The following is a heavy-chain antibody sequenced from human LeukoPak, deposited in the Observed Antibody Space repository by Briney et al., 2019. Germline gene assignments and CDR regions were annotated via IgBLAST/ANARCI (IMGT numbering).Heavy chain of an antibody. CDR3: ARAGGKDYYYMDV. Sequence: GGSLRLSCAASGFTFSSYSMNWVRQAPGKGMEWVSYISSSSSTIFYADSVKGRFTISRDNAKNSLYVQMNSLRAEDTAVYFCARAGGKDYYYMDVWGKGTTVTVSS. CDR2: ISSSSSTI. J-gene: IGHJ6*03. V-gene: IGHV3-48*01. CDR1: GFTFSSYS.